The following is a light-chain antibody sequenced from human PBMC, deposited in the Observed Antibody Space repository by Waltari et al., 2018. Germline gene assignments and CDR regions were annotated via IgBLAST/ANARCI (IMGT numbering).Light chain of an antibody. CDR2: NVS. J-gene: IGLJ3*02. CDR3: SSYTSTNTFGL. Sequence: QSALTQPASVSGSPGQSITISCTGTTSDVGGYNSVSWYQQHPGTAPKLMIHNVSNRPSGVSNRFSGSKSGNTASLTISGLQAEDEAVYYCSSYTSTNTFGLFGGGTKLTVL. CDR1: TSDVGGYNS. V-gene: IGLV2-14*03.